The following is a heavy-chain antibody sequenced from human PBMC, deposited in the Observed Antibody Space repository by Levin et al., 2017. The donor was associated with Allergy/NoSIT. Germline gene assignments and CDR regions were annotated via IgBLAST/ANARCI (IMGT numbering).Heavy chain of an antibody. V-gene: IGHV3-30*18. CDR1: GFTFSSYG. Sequence: GESLKISCAASGFTFSSYGMHWVRQAPGKGLEWVAVISYDGSNKYYADSVKGRFTISRDNSKNTLYLQMNSLRAEDTAVYYCAKEELWAGLDVWGKGTTVTVSS. CDR3: AKEELWAGLDV. J-gene: IGHJ6*04. D-gene: IGHD1-26*01. CDR2: ISYDGSNK.